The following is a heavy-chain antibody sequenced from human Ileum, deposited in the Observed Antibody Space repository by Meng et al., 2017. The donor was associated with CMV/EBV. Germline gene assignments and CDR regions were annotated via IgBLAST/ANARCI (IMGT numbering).Heavy chain of an antibody. J-gene: IGHJ5*02. CDR2: AYYSGSA. V-gene: IGHV4-39*07. D-gene: IGHD3-22*01. CDR1: GESITSTSYY. Sequence: GSLRLSCTVSGESITSTSYYWGWIRQAPGKGLEWIESAYYSGSAYSNPALKSRVSISLDTSKNQFSLHLSSVTAADTAVYYCARVPIYDTSGSPSWGRGTLVTV. CDR3: ARVPIYDTSGSPS.